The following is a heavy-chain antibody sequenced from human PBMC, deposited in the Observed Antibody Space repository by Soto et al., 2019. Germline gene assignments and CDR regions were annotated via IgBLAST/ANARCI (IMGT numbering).Heavy chain of an antibody. J-gene: IGHJ6*02. D-gene: IGHD3-22*01. V-gene: IGHV1-69*01. CDR3: ARERVDTMIVVVPPGPEYYYYGMDV. Sequence: FVKVSCKASGYTFTSYGISWVRQAPGQGLEWMGGIIPIFGTANYAQKFQGRVTITADESTSTAYMELSSLRSEDTAVYYCARERVDTMIVVVPPGPEYYYYGMDVWGQGTTVTVSS. CDR2: IIPIFGTA. CDR1: GYTFTSYG.